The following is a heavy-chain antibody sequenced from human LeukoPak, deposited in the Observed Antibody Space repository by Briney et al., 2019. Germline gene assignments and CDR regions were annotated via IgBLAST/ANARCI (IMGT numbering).Heavy chain of an antibody. CDR2: INPNSGGT. CDR1: GYTFTDYY. Sequence: ASVKVSCKPSGYTFTDYYLHWMRQAPGQGREWMGWINPNSGGTNYAQQFQDRVTMTRDTSISTVYIELSRLRSDDTAVYYCTRGPATGSFDYWGQGTLVTVSS. J-gene: IGHJ4*02. D-gene: IGHD6-13*01. CDR3: TRGPATGSFDY. V-gene: IGHV1-2*02.